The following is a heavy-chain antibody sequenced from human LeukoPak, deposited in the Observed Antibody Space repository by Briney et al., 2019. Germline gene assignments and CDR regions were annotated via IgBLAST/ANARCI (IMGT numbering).Heavy chain of an antibody. J-gene: IGHJ5*02. CDR3: ARVSSSSYWFDP. CDR1: GYTFTGYH. D-gene: IGHD6-6*01. CDR2: INPNSGGT. V-gene: IGHV1-2*02. Sequence: ASVKVSCKASGYTFTGYHMHWVRQAPGQGLEWMGWINPNSGGTNYAQKFQGRVTMTRDTSISTAYMELSRLRSDDTAVYYCARVSSSSYWFDPWGQGTLVTVSS.